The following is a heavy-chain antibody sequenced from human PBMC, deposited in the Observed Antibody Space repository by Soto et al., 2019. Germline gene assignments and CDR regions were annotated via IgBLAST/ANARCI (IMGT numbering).Heavy chain of an antibody. J-gene: IGHJ4*02. Sequence: KSSETLSLTCTVSGGPISSSSYYWGWIRQPPGKGLEWIGSIYYSGSTYYNPSLKSRVTISVDTSKNQFSLKLSSVTAADTAVYYCARLHSGYDYYDYWGQGTLVTVSS. CDR2: IYYSGST. CDR3: ARLHSGYDYYDY. V-gene: IGHV4-39*01. CDR1: GGPISSSSYY. D-gene: IGHD5-12*01.